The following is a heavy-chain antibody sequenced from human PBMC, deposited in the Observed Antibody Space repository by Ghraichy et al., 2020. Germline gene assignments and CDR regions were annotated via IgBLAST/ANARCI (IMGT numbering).Heavy chain of an antibody. CDR3: ARFPREQQLVLGPHGYYYYGMDV. V-gene: IGHV7-4-1*02. J-gene: IGHJ6*02. D-gene: IGHD6-13*01. CDR2: INTNTGNP. CDR1: GYTFTSYA. Sequence: ASVKVSCKASGYTFTSYAMNWVRQAPGQGLEWMGWINTNTGNPTYAQGFTGRFVFSLDTSVSTAYLQISSLKAEDTAVYYCARFPREQQLVLGPHGYYYYGMDVWGQGTTVTVSS.